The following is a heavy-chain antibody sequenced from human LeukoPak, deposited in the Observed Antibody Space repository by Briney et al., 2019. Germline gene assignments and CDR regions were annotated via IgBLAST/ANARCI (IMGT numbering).Heavy chain of an antibody. CDR3: ARDMRASPYFDY. CDR1: GFTFSSYW. D-gene: IGHD1-26*01. V-gene: IGHV3-74*01. Sequence: QAGGSLRLSCVASGFTFSSYWMHWVRQDPRKGLVWVSRISGDGRNINYADSVRGRFTISRDNAKNTLYLQMNTLRVEDTAVYYCARDMRASPYFDYWGQGTLVTVSS. CDR2: ISGDGRNI. J-gene: IGHJ4*02.